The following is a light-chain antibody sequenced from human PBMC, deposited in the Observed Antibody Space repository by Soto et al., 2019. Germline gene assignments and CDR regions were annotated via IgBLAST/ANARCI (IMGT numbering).Light chain of an antibody. J-gene: IGKJ1*01. V-gene: IGKV1-5*03. CDR1: QSIDSW. Sequence: TQSPGSLSLSPGERATLSCRASQSIDSWLAWYQQKPGKAPNLLIYKASSLESGVPSRFSGSGSGTEFTLTISSLQPDDFATYYCQQYNSYSSGTFGQGTKVDIK. CDR2: KAS. CDR3: QQYNSYSSGT.